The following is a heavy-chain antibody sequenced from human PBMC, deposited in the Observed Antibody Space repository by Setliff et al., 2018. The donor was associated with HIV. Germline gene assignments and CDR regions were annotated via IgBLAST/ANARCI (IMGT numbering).Heavy chain of an antibody. J-gene: IGHJ4*02. D-gene: IGHD6-6*01. CDR2: IYYSGTT. CDR1: GGSISNQY. Sequence: SETLSLTCTVSGGSISNQYWSWIRQPQGKGLEWIRYIYYSGTTHYNPSLKSRVAMSVDTSKNQFSLDLTSVTPADTAVYYCARLRVSSSSQTFDHWGQGILVTVSS. V-gene: IGHV4-59*11. CDR3: ARLRVSSSSQTFDH.